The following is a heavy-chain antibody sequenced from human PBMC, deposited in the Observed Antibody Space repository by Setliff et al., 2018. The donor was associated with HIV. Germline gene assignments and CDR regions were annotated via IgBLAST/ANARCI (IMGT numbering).Heavy chain of an antibody. D-gene: IGHD5-12*01. Sequence: SSETLSLTCAVSGYSISSGCYWGWIRQPPGKGLEWIGSMYHTGSTYYSPSLNSRFTISVDTSKNQFSLKLRSVTAADTAVYYCARQPLYNDYDWRFYYFDYWGQGSLVTVSS. CDR2: MYHTGST. J-gene: IGHJ4*02. V-gene: IGHV4-38-2*01. CDR3: ARQPLYNDYDWRFYYFDY. CDR1: GYSISSGCY.